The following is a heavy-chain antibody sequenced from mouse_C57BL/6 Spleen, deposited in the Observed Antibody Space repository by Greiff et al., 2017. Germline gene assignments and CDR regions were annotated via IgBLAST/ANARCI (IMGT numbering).Heavy chain of an antibody. Sequence: EVKLEESGGGLVQPGGSMKLSCAASGFTFSDAWMDWVRQSPEKGLEWVAEIRNKANNHATYYAESVKGRFTISRDDSKSSVYLQMNSLRAEDTGIYYCTRITTVVADWYFDVWGTGTTVTVSS. D-gene: IGHD1-1*01. CDR3: TRITTVVADWYFDV. CDR2: IRNKANNHAT. V-gene: IGHV6-6*01. CDR1: GFTFSDAW. J-gene: IGHJ1*03.